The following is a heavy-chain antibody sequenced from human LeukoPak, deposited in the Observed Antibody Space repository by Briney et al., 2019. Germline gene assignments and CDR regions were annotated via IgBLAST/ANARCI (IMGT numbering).Heavy chain of an antibody. Sequence: PGGSLRLSCAVSGFAFGSEAMSWVRQSPARGLEWVASISPGGGTTYYADYVKGRFTISRDNSKNSLFVQMNSLRAEDTAVYYCAKDHYGYCSSTSCYTYSSSWGLGYWGQGTLVTVSS. CDR2: ISPGGGTT. CDR3: AKDHYGYCSSTSCYTYSSSWGLGY. D-gene: IGHD2-2*02. CDR1: GFAFGSEA. J-gene: IGHJ4*02. V-gene: IGHV3-23*01.